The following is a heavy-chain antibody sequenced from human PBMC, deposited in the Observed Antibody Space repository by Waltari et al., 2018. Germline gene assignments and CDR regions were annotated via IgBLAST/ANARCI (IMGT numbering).Heavy chain of an antibody. D-gene: IGHD3-22*01. J-gene: IGHJ4*02. CDR2: IIPILGIA. CDR3: ARAVEYYDSSASVLLQN. CDR1: GGTFSSYT. V-gene: IGHV1-69*02. Sequence: QVQLVHSGAEVKKPGSSVKVSCTASGGTFSSYTISWVRQAPGQGLEWMGRIIPILGIANYAQKFQGRVTITADKSTSTAYMELSSLRSEDTAVYYCARAVEYYDSSASVLLQNWGQGTLVTVSS.